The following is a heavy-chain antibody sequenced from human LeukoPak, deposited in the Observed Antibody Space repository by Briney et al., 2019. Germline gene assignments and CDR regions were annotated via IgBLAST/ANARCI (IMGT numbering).Heavy chain of an antibody. CDR2: MNPNSGNT. CDR1: GYTFTSYD. CDR3: ARWSGYYVGCHFDY. Sequence: GASVKVSCKASGYTFTSYDINWVRQATGQGLEWMGWMNPNSGNTGYAQKFQGRVTITRNTSISTAYMELSSLRSEDTAVYYCARWSGYYVGCHFDYWGQGTLVTVSS. J-gene: IGHJ4*02. D-gene: IGHD3-3*01. V-gene: IGHV1-8*03.